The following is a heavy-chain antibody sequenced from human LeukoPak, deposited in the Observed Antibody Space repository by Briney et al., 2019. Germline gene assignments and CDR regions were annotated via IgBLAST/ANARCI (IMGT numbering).Heavy chain of an antibody. CDR3: TRVEYSSSWSIDY. CDR1: GFTFSNAW. D-gene: IGHD6-13*01. V-gene: IGHV3-15*01. J-gene: IGHJ4*02. CDR2: IKSKTDGGTT. Sequence: GGSLRLSCAASGFTFSNAWMSWVRQAPGKGLEWVGRIKSKTDGGTTDYAAPVKGRFTISRDDSKNTLYLQMNSLKTEDTAVYYCTRVEYSSSWSIDYWGQGTLVTVSS.